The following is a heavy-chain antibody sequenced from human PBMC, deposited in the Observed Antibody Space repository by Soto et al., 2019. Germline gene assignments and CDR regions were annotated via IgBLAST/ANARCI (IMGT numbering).Heavy chain of an antibody. D-gene: IGHD5-18*01. CDR3: ARHEAHSYAYYFDY. V-gene: IGHV3-48*03. CDR1: GFTFSSYE. J-gene: IGHJ4*02. Sequence: PGGSLRLSCAASGFTFSSYEMNWVRQAPGKGLEWVSYISSAGGNIYYADSVKGRFTISRDNAKNSLYLQMNSLRAEDTAVYYCARHEAHSYAYYFDYWGRRTLVPVSS. CDR2: ISSAGGNI.